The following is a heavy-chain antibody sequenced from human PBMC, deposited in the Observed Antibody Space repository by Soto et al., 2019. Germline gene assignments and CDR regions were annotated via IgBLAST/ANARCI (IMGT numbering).Heavy chain of an antibody. Sequence: GGSLRLSCAASGFTFSSYAMSWVRQAPGKGLEWVSAISGSGGSTYYADSVKGRFTISRDNSKNTLYLQMNSLRAEDTAVYYCAISSGSHYYYYYGMDVWGQGTTVTAP. V-gene: IGHV3-23*01. J-gene: IGHJ6*02. CDR3: AISSGSHYYYYYGMDV. CDR1: GFTFSSYA. CDR2: ISGSGGST. D-gene: IGHD1-26*01.